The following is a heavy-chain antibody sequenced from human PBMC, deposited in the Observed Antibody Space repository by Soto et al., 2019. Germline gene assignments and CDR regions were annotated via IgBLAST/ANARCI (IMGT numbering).Heavy chain of an antibody. V-gene: IGHV3-21*01. Sequence: EVQLVESGGGLVKPGGSLRLSCAASGFTFSSHSMNWVRQAPGKGLEWVSSISSSSTYIYYADSVKGRFTISRDNAKNSLYLQMISLRGEDTAVYYCASHPRDSSGYWYYFDYWGQGTLVTVSS. CDR2: ISSSSTYI. CDR3: ASHPRDSSGYWYYFDY. J-gene: IGHJ4*02. D-gene: IGHD3-22*01. CDR1: GFTFSSHS.